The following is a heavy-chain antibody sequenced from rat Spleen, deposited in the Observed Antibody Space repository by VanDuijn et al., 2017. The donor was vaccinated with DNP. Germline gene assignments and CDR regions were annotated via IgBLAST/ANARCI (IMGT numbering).Heavy chain of an antibody. CDR3: ARSTITAISNWFAY. J-gene: IGHJ3*01. CDR1: GFTFNNYW. Sequence: EVQLVESGGDLVQPGRSLKLSCITSGFTFNNYWMTWIRQSPGKGLEWVASISSSGGNTYYPDSVKGRFTVSRDNAKNTLYLQMNSLRSEDTATYYCARSTITAISNWFAYWGQGTLVTVSS. D-gene: IGHD1-2*01. CDR2: ISSSGGNT. V-gene: IGHV5-31*01.